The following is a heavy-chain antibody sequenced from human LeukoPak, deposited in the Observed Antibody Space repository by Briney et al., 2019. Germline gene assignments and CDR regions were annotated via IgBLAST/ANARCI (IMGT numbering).Heavy chain of an antibody. V-gene: IGHV4-34*01. J-gene: IGHJ5*02. CDR2: INHSGST. D-gene: IGHD2-2*01. CDR1: GGSFSGYY. Sequence: PSETLSLTCAVYGGSFSGYYWSWIRQPPGKGLEWIGEINHSGSTNYNPSLKSRVTISVDTSKNQFSLKLSSVTAADTAVYYCARDRPGLGYCSSTSCYLSWFDPWGQGTLVTVSS. CDR3: ARDRPGLGYCSSTSCYLSWFDP.